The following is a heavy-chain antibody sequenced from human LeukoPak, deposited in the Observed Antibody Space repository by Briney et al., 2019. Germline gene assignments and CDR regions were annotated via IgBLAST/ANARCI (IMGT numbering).Heavy chain of an antibody. D-gene: IGHD1-26*01. CDR1: GFTFSSYA. CDR2: ISGSGDST. CDR3: AKDLAGSGSYSFDY. V-gene: IGHV3-23*01. J-gene: IGHJ4*02. Sequence: PGGSLRLSCAASGFTFSSYAMYWVRQAPGRGLEWVSAISGSGDSTYYADSVKGRFTISRDNSKNTLYLQMNSLRAEDTAVYYCAKDLAGSGSYSFDYWGQGTLVTVSS.